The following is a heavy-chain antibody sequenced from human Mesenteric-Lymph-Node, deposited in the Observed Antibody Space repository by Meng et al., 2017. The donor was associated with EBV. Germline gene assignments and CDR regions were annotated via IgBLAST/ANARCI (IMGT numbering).Heavy chain of an antibody. CDR3: ARGSYYAGTPFDS. V-gene: IGHV4-4*02. Sequence: QLHLQESGPGLVKPSGTLSLTCAVSGGSIVTTNWWSWVRQPPGKGLEWIGEIYHSGSTLYNPSLKSRVTILVDKSENHFTLELTSLTAADTAVYYCARGSYYAGTPFDSWGQGTLVTVSS. CDR1: GGSIVTTNW. CDR2: IYHSGST. J-gene: IGHJ5*01. D-gene: IGHD3-10*01.